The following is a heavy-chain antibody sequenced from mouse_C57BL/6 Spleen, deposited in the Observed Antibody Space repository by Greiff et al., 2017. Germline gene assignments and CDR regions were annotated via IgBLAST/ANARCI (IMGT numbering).Heavy chain of an antibody. V-gene: IGHV1-26*01. CDR3: ARSPHYYGRSMYYFDY. J-gene: IGHJ2*01. CDR2: INPNNGGT. CDR1: GYTFTDYY. D-gene: IGHD1-1*01. Sequence: EVQLQQSGPELVKPGASVKISCKASGYTFTDYYMNWVKQSHGKSLEWIGDINPNNGGTSYNQKFKGKATLTVDKSSSTAYMELRSLTSEDSAVYYCARSPHYYGRSMYYFDYWGQGTTLTVSS.